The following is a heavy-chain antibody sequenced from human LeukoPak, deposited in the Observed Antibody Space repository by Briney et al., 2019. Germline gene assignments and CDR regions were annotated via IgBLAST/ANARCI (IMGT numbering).Heavy chain of an antibody. CDR1: GFTFSSYS. CDR3: ARDGHYGGNLTPDY. J-gene: IGHJ4*02. D-gene: IGHD4-23*01. CDR2: ISSSSSYI. V-gene: IGHV3-21*01. Sequence: NPGGSLRLSCAASGFTFSSYSMNWVRQAPGKGLEWVSSISSSSSYIYYADSVKGRFTISRDNAKNSLYLQMNSLRAEDTAVYYCARDGHYGGNLTPDYWGQGTLVTVSS.